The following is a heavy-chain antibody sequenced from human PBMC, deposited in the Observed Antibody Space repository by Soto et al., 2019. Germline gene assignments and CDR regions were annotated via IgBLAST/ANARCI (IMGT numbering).Heavy chain of an antibody. CDR2: INPNSGGT. V-gene: IGHV1-2*04. D-gene: IGHD6-13*01. J-gene: IGHJ5*02. Sequence: QVQLVQSGAEVKKPGASVKVSCKASGYTFTGYYMHWVRQAPGQGLEWMGWINPNSGGTNYAQKFQGWVTMTRDTAISTAYMELSRLRSDDTAVYYCARGGHSSSWYPPGGWFDPWGQGTLVTVSS. CDR3: ARGGHSSSWYPPGGWFDP. CDR1: GYTFTGYY.